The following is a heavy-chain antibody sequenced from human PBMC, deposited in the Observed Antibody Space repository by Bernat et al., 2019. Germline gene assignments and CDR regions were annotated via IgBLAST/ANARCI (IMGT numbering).Heavy chain of an antibody. V-gene: IGHV3-15*01. Sequence: EVQLVESGGGLVESGGSLRLSCAASGFTFSKTWMNWVRQAPGKGLEWIGRIKSETDGGSSDYAAPVEDRFTISRDDSRNTLYLQMNSLKTEDTAVYYCTTPLFKTTNYWGQGTLVTVSS. J-gene: IGHJ4*02. CDR3: TTPLFKTTNY. D-gene: IGHD4-11*01. CDR1: GFTFSKTW. CDR2: IKSETDGGSS.